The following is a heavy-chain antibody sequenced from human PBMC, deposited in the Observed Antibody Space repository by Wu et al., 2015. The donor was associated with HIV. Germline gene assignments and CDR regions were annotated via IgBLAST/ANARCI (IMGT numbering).Heavy chain of an antibody. CDR2: INPNSGGSGGT. J-gene: IGHJ5*02. V-gene: IGHV1-2*02. CDR1: GYTFTGYY. Sequence: QVQLVQSGAEVKKPGASVKVSCKASGYTFTGYYMHWVRQAPGQGLEWMGWINPNSGGSGGTNYAQKFQGRVTMTRDTSISTAYMELSRLRSADTAVYYCARGIAVTPMANWFDPWGQGTLVTVSS. CDR3: ARGIAVTPMANWFDP. D-gene: IGHD6-19*01.